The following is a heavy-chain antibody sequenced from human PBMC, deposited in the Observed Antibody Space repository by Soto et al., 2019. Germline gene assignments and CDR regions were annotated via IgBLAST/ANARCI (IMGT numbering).Heavy chain of an antibody. V-gene: IGHV3-48*02. CDR2: ISSSSTI. CDR3: ARALIRLSGQAVAFDI. D-gene: IGHD2-8*01. Sequence: PGGSLRLSCSASGFTFSSYSMNWVRQAPGKGLEWVSYISSSSTIYYADSVKGRFTISRDNAKNSLYLQMNSLRDEDTAVYYCARALIRLSGQAVAFDIWGQGTMVTVSS. CDR1: GFTFSSYS. J-gene: IGHJ3*02.